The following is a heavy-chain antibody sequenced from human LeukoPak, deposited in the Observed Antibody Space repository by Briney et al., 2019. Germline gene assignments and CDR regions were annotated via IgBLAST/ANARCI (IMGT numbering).Heavy chain of an antibody. J-gene: IGHJ4*02. V-gene: IGHV5-51*01. Sequence: GESLKISCEASGYSFTNYWIGWERQMPGKGLEWMGIIYPDDSESKYSPSFQGQVTISADKSISTAYLQWSSLKASDTAMSYCARSRDSSGYYYLMWGQGTLVTVSS. CDR3: ARSRDSSGYYYLM. D-gene: IGHD3-22*01. CDR1: GYSFTNYW. CDR2: IYPDDSES.